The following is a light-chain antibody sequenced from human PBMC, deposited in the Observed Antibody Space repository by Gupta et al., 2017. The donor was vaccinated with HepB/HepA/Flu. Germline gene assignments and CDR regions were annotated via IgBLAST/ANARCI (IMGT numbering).Light chain of an antibody. V-gene: IGKV1-5*03. Sequence: DIQMTQSPSTLSASVGDRVTITCRASQSISSLLAWYQQKPGKAPKVLIYEAFTLESGVPSRFSGSGSGTEFTLTINSLQPDDFATYFCQQDNGYSKTFGQGTKLEIK. CDR3: QQDNGYSKT. CDR1: QSISSL. J-gene: IGKJ1*01. CDR2: EAF.